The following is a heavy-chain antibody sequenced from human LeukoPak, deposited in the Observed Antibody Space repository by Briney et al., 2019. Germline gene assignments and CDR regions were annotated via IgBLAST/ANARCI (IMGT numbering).Heavy chain of an antibody. Sequence: GGSLRLSCAASGFTFSSFEMNWVRQAPGEGLEWVSYIDSSGTRIHYADSVQGRFIISRANAENSLYLQMNSLGVEDTAVYHCTKGYSGVDIYAFDVWGQGTMVTVSS. J-gene: IGHJ3*01. CDR3: TKGYSGVDIYAFDV. V-gene: IGHV3-48*03. CDR1: GFTFSSFE. CDR2: IDSSGTRI. D-gene: IGHD5-12*01.